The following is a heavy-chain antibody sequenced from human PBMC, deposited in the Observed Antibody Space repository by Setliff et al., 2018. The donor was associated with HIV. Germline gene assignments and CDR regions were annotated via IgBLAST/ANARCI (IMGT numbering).Heavy chain of an antibody. CDR1: LGSINRDKYY. CDR3: ARHLQVGRRLNEPFDI. J-gene: IGHJ3*02. CDR2: IYYSGST. V-gene: IGHV4-39*01. Sequence: KPSETLSLTCTVSLGSINRDKYYWSWIRQTPGKGLEWSGSIYYSGSTFYSPSLKSRVTMFVDMSKNQFSLRLNSVTAADTAVYYCARHLQVGRRLNEPFDIWGQGTMVTVSS. D-gene: IGHD1-1*01.